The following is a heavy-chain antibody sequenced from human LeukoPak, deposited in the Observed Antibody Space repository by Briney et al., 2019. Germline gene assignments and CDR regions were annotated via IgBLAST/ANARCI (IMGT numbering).Heavy chain of an antibody. D-gene: IGHD6-19*01. CDR2: ISGSGGST. CDR1: GFTFSSYA. J-gene: IGHJ4*02. CDR3: AKTISGWYYFDY. Sequence: PGGSLRLSCAASGFTFSSYAMSWVRQAPGKGLEWVSAISGSGGSTYYADPVKGRFTISRDNSKNTLYLQMNSLRAEDTAVYYCAKTISGWYYFDYWGQGTLVTVSS. V-gene: IGHV3-23*01.